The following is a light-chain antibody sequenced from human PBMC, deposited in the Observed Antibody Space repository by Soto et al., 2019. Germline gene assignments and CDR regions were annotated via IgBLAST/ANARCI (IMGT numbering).Light chain of an antibody. CDR3: QSSDSSNHVV. J-gene: IGLJ2*01. Sequence: NFMLTQPHSVSESPGKTVTISCTRSSVSIASKYVQWYQQRPGSAPTTVIYEDNQRPSGVPDRFSGSIDSSSNSASLTISGLKTEDEADYYCQSSDSSNHVVFGGGTKLTVL. CDR1: SVSIASKY. CDR2: EDN. V-gene: IGLV6-57*04.